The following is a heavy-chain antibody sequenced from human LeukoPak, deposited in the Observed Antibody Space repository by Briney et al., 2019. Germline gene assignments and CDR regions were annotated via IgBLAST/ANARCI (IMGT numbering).Heavy chain of an antibody. V-gene: IGHV4-59*01. J-gene: IGHJ4*02. D-gene: IGHD1-14*01. CDR1: GGSISSYY. CDR2: IYYGGST. Sequence: SETLSLTCTVSGGSISSYYWSWIRQPPGKGLEWIGYIYYGGSTNYNPSLKSRVTISVDTSKNQFSLKLSSVTAADTAVYYCAGGPRPRRFDYWGQGILVTVSS. CDR3: AGGPRPRRFDY.